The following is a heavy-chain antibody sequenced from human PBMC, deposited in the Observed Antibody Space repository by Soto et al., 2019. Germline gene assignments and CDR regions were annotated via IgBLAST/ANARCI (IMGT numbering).Heavy chain of an antibody. D-gene: IGHD2-2*01. CDR3: ARGSFIVPPANYYYYGMDV. CDR1: SYTFTVYG. CDR2: INTFNDHT. Sequence: ASVKVSCTASSYTFTVYGITRVRQAPGQGLEWMGWINTFNDHTNYAQKFQGRVTVTTDTSTTTAYMELRSLRSDDTAVYYCARGSFIVPPANYYYYGMDVWGQGTTVTVSS. J-gene: IGHJ6*02. V-gene: IGHV1-18*01.